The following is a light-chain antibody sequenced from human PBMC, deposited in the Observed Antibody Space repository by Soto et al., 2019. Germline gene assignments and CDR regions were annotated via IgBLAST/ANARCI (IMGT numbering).Light chain of an antibody. CDR1: QGLSSD. CDR3: QQLNSYPIT. Sequence: DLQLTQSPSFLSASVGDRVTITCRASQGLSSDLAWYQQKPGKAPKLLIYAASTLQSGVPSRFSGSGSGTEFTLTISSVQPEDFATYYCQQLNSYPITFGQGTRLEIK. V-gene: IGKV1-9*01. J-gene: IGKJ5*01. CDR2: AAS.